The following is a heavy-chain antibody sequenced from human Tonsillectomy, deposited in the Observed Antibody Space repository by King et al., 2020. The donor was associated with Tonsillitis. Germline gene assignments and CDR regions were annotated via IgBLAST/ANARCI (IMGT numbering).Heavy chain of an antibody. CDR1: GFTFSSYA. D-gene: IGHD3-3*01. CDR2: ISGGGEST. Sequence: VQLVESVGGLVQPGGSLRLSCAASGFTFSSYAMSWVRQTPGKGLEWVSTISGGGESTYYADSVKGRFIISRDNSTNTLYLQMNSLRAEDTAVYYCAKDLCEPEYDFDYAAFDIWGQGTMVTVSS. V-gene: IGHV3-23*04. CDR3: AKDLCEPEYDFDYAAFDI. J-gene: IGHJ3*02.